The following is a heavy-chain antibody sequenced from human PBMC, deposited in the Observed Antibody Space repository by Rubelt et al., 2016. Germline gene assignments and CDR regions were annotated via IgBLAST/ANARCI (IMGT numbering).Heavy chain of an antibody. V-gene: IGHV1-18*01. CDR2: ISAYNGNT. CDR1: GYTFTSYG. CDR3: ASDADYYDSSGYYPY. J-gene: IGHJ4*02. D-gene: IGHD3-22*01. Sequence: QVQLVQSGAEVKKPGASVKVSCKASGYTFTSYGISWVRQAPGQGLEWMGWISAYNGNTNYAQKVRGRGTMSPDQSTSTGYWGRRSLISDDSAVYYCASDADYYDSSGYYPYWGQGTLVTVSS.